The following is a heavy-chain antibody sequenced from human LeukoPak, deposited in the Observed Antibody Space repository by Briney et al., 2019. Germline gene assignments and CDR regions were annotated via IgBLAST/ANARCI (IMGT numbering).Heavy chain of an antibody. CDR1: GFTFSSYG. CDR3: ASDQWANYYDSSGHGGDDAFDI. V-gene: IGHV3-33*01. D-gene: IGHD3-22*01. CDR2: IWYDGSNK. Sequence: GGSLRLSCAASGFTFSSYGMHWVRQAPGKGLEWVAVIWYDGSNKYYADSVKGRFTISRDNSKNTLYLQMNSLRAEDTAVYYCASDQWANYYDSSGHGGDDAFDIWGQGTMVTVSS. J-gene: IGHJ3*02.